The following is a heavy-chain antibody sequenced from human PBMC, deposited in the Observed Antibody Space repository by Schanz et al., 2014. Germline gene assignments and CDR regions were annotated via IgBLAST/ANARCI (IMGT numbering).Heavy chain of an antibody. CDR1: GFTFSSYA. CDR3: ARLGRMGAFDI. J-gene: IGHJ3*02. Sequence: DVQLLESGGGLVQPGGSLRLSCAASGFTFSSYAMSWVRQAPGKGPEWFSAISGSGRDTYYAASVKGRFTISRDNSKNTLSLQMNSLRAEDTAVYYCARLGRMGAFDIWGQGTMVTVSS. D-gene: IGHD3-9*01. V-gene: IGHV3-23*01. CDR2: ISGSGRDT.